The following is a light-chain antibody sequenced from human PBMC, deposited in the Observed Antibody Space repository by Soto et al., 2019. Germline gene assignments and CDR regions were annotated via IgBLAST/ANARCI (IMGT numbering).Light chain of an antibody. CDR2: GAS. CDR3: QQYNNRPPLT. CDR1: QSVSGN. J-gene: IGKJ4*01. V-gene: IGKV3-15*01. Sequence: EIVMTQSPATLPVSPGERATLSCRASQSVSGNLAWYQQKPGQAPRLLIYGASTRATGIPARFSGSGSGTEFTLTISSLQSEDFAVYYCQQYNNRPPLTFGGGTKVEIK.